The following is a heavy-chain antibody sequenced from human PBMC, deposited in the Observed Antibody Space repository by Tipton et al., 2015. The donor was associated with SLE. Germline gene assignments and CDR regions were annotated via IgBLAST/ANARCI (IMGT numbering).Heavy chain of an antibody. CDR1: GDSINSGTYY. Sequence: TLSLTCTVSGDSINSGTYYWSWIRQPAGKGLEWIGNIYTSESTNYNPSLKSRVTISIDTSKNQFSLKLRSVTAADTAVYYCAGDVADSDSTGIPGDFWGQGTLVTVSS. J-gene: IGHJ4*02. V-gene: IGHV4-61*09. D-gene: IGHD2-8*02. CDR3: AGDVADSDSTGIPGDF. CDR2: IYTSEST.